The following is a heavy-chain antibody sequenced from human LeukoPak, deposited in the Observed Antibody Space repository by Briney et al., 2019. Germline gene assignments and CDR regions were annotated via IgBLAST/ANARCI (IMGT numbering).Heavy chain of an antibody. J-gene: IGHJ5*02. CDR2: INPNSGGT. D-gene: IGHD6-13*01. CDR1: GYTFTGYY. V-gene: IGHV1-2*02. Sequence: ASVKVSCKASGYTFTGYYMHWVRQASGQGLEWMGWINPNSGGTNYAQKFQGRVTMTRDTSISTAYMELSRLRSDDTAVYYCARGAILGTAAGTYPSNWFDPWGQGTLVTVSS. CDR3: ARGAILGTAAGTYPSNWFDP.